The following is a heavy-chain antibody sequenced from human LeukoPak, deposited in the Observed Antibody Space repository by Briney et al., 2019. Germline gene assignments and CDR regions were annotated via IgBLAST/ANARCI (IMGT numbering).Heavy chain of an antibody. CDR3: ARGPISAITPIFTY. Sequence: SVKVSCKASRGTFNSYAISWVGQAPGQGLEWMGRIIPILGIANYAQKFQGRVTITADKSTSTAYMELSSLRFEDTAVYYCARGPISAITPIFTYWGQGPLVTVSS. J-gene: IGHJ4*02. CDR2: IIPILGIA. CDR1: RGTFNSYA. V-gene: IGHV1-69*04. D-gene: IGHD4-23*01.